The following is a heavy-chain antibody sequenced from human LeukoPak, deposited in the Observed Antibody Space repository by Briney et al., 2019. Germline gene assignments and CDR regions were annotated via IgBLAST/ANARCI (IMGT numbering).Heavy chain of an antibody. V-gene: IGHV3-30*18. CDR2: ISYDGSNK. J-gene: IGHJ4*02. CDR1: GFTFSSYG. CDR3: AEDFSGYYDY. Sequence: GGSLRLSCAASGFTFSSYGMHWVRQAPGKGLEWVAVISYDGSNKYYADSVKGRFTISRDNSKNTLYLQMNSLRAEDTAVYYCAEDFSGYYDYWGQGTLVTVSS. D-gene: IGHD3-22*01.